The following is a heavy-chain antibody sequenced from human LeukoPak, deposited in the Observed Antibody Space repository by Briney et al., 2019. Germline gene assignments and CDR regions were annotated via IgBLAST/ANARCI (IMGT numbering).Heavy chain of an antibody. CDR3: ARAFSTTAFDY. Sequence: GRSLRLSCAASGFTFSNYAMHWVRQAPGKGLEWVAVIFYDGTIAYYIDSVKGRFTISRDNSENTVYLRMNILRAEDTAVYYCARAFSTTAFDYWGQGTLVTVSS. J-gene: IGHJ4*02. CDR1: GFTFSNYA. D-gene: IGHD4-17*01. V-gene: IGHV3-30*04. CDR2: IFYDGTIA.